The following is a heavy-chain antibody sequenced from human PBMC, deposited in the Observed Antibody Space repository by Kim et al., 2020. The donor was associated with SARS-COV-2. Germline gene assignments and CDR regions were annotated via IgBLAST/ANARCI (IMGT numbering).Heavy chain of an antibody. D-gene: IGHD3-16*01. CDR2: LYYSGET. CDR3: ARDPVRRDAYNFDS. Sequence: SETLSLTCTVSGGSVSDNTNYWGWIRQPPGMALEWIGTLYYSGETYYNPSLKSRVTISLDTSKNHFSLKLRSVTTADTAVYFCARDPVRRDAYNFDSWGQGTLVTVSS. J-gene: IGHJ4*02. V-gene: IGHV4-39*07. CDR1: GGSVSDNTNY.